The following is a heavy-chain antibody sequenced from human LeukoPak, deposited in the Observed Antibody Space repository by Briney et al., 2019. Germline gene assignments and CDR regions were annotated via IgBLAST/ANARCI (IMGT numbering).Heavy chain of an antibody. Sequence: GGSLRLSCAASGFTFSSYSMNWVRQAPGKGLEWVSSISSSSSYIYYADPVKGRFTISRDNAKNSLYLQMNSLRAEDTAVYYCARPFGSSGSNSASFGYWGQGTLVTVSS. V-gene: IGHV3-21*01. CDR2: ISSSSSYI. CDR1: GFTFSSYS. J-gene: IGHJ4*02. CDR3: ARPFGSSGSNSASFGY. D-gene: IGHD6-19*01.